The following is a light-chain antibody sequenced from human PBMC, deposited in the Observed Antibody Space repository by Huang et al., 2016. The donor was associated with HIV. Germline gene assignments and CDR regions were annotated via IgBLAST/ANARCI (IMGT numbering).Light chain of an antibody. CDR1: QSVLYSSNNKNY. J-gene: IGKJ3*01. CDR2: WAP. CDR3: QQYYSTPPVT. Sequence: DIVMTQSPDSLAVSLGERATINCKSSQSVLYSSNNKNYLAWYQQQPGQPPKLIIYWAPTRESGVPDRVSGSGCGTDFTLTISSLQAEDVAVYYCQQYYSTPPVTFGQGTKVDIK. V-gene: IGKV4-1*01.